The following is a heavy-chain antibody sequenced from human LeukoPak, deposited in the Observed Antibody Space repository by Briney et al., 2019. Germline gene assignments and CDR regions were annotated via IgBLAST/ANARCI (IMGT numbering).Heavy chain of an antibody. CDR3: ARILYSSGWYVDY. D-gene: IGHD6-19*01. J-gene: IGHJ4*02. CDR2: IYSGGST. Sequence: GGSLRLSCAASGFTVSSNYMSWVRQAPGKGLEWVSVIYSGGSTYYADSVKGRFTISRDNSKNTLYLQMNSLRAEDTAVYYCARILYSSGWYVDYWGQGTLVTVSS. CDR1: GFTVSSNY. V-gene: IGHV3-66*01.